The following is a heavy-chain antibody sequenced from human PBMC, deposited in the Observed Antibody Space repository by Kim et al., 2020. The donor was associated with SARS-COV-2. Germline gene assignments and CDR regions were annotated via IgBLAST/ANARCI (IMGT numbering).Heavy chain of an antibody. V-gene: IGHV3-53*01. Sequence: GGSLRLSCAASGFTVSSNYMSWVRQAPGKGLEWVSVIYSGGSTYYADSVKGRFTISRDNSKNTLYLQMNSLRAEETAVYYCASSSERITMIVVVKDYGMDVWGHGTTVTVSS. CDR1: GFTVSSNY. CDR3: ASSSERITMIVVVKDYGMDV. D-gene: IGHD3-22*01. J-gene: IGHJ6*02. CDR2: IYSGGST.